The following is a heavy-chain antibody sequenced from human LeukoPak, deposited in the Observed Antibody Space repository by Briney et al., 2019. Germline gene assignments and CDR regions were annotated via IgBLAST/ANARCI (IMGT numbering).Heavy chain of an antibody. CDR2: IKQDGSEK. CDR1: GFTFSNYW. V-gene: IGHV3-7*01. J-gene: IGHJ3*02. Sequence: GGSLRLSCAASGFTFSNYWMSWVRQAPGKGLEWVANIKQDGSEKHYVDSVKGRFTISTDNAKNSMDLQMNSLRAEDTAVYYCARMNSQLVDAFDIWGQGTMVTVSS. D-gene: IGHD1-1*01. CDR3: ARMNSQLVDAFDI.